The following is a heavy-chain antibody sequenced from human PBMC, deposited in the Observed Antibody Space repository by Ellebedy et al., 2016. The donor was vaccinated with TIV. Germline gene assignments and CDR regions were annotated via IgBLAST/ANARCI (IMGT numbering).Heavy chain of an antibody. D-gene: IGHD1-26*01. CDR3: ARGGWGGSYLDYFDY. CDR1: GFTFSSYS. V-gene: IGHV3-21*01. CDR2: ISSSSSYI. Sequence: GESLKISXAASGFTFSSYSMNWVRQAPGKGLEWVSSISSSSSYIYYADSVKGRFTISRDNAKNSLYLQMNSLRAEDTAVYYWARGGWGGSYLDYFDYWGQGTLVTVSS. J-gene: IGHJ4*02.